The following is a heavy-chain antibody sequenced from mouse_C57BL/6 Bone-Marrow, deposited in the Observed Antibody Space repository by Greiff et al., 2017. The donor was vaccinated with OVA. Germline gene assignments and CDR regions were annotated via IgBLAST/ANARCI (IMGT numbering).Heavy chain of an antibody. Sequence: VQLQQSGPVLVKPGASVKMSCKASGYTFTDYYMNWVKQSHGKSLEWIGVINPYNGGTSYNQKFKGKATLTVDKSSRTAYMELNSLTSEDSAVYYCARRSLAWFAYWGQGTLVTVSA. CDR1: GYTFTDYY. J-gene: IGHJ3*01. D-gene: IGHD6-1*01. CDR2: INPYNGGT. V-gene: IGHV1-19*01. CDR3: ARRSLAWFAY.